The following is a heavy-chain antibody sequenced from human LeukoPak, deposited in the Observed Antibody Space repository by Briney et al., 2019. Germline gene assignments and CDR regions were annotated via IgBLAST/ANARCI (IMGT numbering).Heavy chain of an antibody. CDR1: GFTFNSH. D-gene: IGHD3-3*01. J-gene: IGHJ6*03. CDR2: IWYDGSNK. CDR3: AKSRLLEWFDYYYMDV. V-gene: IGHV3-33*06. Sequence: GRSLRLSCADSGFTFNSHMHWVRQAPGKGLEWVAVIWYDGSNKYYADSVKGRFTISRDNSKNTLYLQMNSLRAEDTAVYYCAKSRLLEWFDYYYMDVWGRGTTVTVSS.